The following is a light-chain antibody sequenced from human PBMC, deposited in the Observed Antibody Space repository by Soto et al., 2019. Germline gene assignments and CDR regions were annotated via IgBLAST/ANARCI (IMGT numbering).Light chain of an antibody. V-gene: IGKV1-39*01. J-gene: IGKJ1*01. Sequence: DIQMTQSPSSLSASVGDRVTITCRASQSISSYLNWYQQKQGKAPKLLISAAASLQSRVPSRFSGSGSGTDFTLTISSLQPEDFATYYCQQSYSTPGTFGQGTNVEIK. CDR1: QSISSY. CDR3: QQSYSTPGT. CDR2: AAA.